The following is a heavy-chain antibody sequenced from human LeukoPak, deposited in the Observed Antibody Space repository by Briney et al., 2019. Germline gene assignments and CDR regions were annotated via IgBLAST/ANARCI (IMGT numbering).Heavy chain of an antibody. V-gene: IGHV1-18*01. J-gene: IGHJ4*02. D-gene: IGHD5-24*01. CDR1: GYTFRNYG. Sequence: PRASVKVSCKASGYTFRNYGISWVRQVPGQGLEWVAWISVYTGETDYSQKFQNRVTLATDTSTSTAYMEMRSLTSDDTAVHYCVRDFPTKSLRHFEYWGQGTLVTVSS. CDR2: ISVYTGET. CDR3: VRDFPTKSLRHFEY.